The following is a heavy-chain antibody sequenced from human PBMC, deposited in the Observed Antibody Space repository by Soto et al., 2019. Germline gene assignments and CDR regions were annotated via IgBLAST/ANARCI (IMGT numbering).Heavy chain of an antibody. D-gene: IGHD6-13*01. Sequence: QMQLQESGPGLVKPSETLSLTCTVSGGSISGYYWRWIRQPPGKGLEWIGYIYHSGSTNYNPSLKSRVTISVDTSKNQFSLKLGSATAADTAVYYCAREGGGGSSWYSDYWGQGTLVTVSS. CDR2: IYHSGST. CDR3: AREGGGGSSWYSDY. V-gene: IGHV4-59*13. J-gene: IGHJ4*02. CDR1: GGSISGYY.